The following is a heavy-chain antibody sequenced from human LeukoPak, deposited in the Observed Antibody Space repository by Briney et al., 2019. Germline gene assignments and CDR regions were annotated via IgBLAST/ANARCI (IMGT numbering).Heavy chain of an antibody. V-gene: IGHV4-61*01. CDR3: AGGYSYGSTYYYMDV. Sequence: SETLSLTCTVSGGSISSGSYYWRWIRQPPGKGLEWIGYIYYSGSTNYNPSLKSRVTISVDTSKNQFSLKLSSVTAADTAVYYCAGGYSYGSTYYYMDVWGKGTTVTISS. D-gene: IGHD5-18*01. CDR2: IYYSGST. J-gene: IGHJ6*03. CDR1: GGSISSGSYY.